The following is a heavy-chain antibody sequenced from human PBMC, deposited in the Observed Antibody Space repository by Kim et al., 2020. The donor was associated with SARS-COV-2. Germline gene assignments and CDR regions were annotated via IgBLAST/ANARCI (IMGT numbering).Heavy chain of an antibody. J-gene: IGHJ6*02. CDR3: AACGYSYGPYYYYGMDV. V-gene: IGHV1-58*01. CDR2: IVVGSGNT. Sequence: SVKVSCKASGFTFTSSAVQWVRQARGQRLEWIGWIVVGSGNTNYAQKFQERVTITRDMSTSTAYMELSSLRSEDTAVYYCAACGYSYGPYYYYGMDVWGQGTTVTVSS. D-gene: IGHD5-18*01. CDR1: GFTFTSSA.